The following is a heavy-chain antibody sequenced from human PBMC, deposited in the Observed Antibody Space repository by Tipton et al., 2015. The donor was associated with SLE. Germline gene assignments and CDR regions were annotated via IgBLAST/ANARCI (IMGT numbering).Heavy chain of an antibody. V-gene: IGHV4-39*01. D-gene: IGHD4-17*01. J-gene: IGHJ4*02. CDR3: ARRGRFSGDYD. CDR2: IYYSGST. CDR1: GDSIASSSFY. Sequence: TLSLTCTVSGDSIASSSFYWGWIRQPPGKGLEWIGHIYYSGSTYYNPSLKSRVTISIDTSKNQFSLRLSSVTAADTAVYYCARRGRFSGDYDWGQGTLVTVSS.